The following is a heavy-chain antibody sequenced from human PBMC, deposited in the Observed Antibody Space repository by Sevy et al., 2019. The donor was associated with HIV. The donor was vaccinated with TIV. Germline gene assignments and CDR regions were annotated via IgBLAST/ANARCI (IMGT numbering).Heavy chain of an antibody. V-gene: IGHV3-48*02. CDR1: GFTFSSYS. CDR2: ISSSSSTI. J-gene: IGHJ5*02. CDR3: ARSGGIITMIENKYNWFDP. Sequence: GGSLRLSCAASGFTFSSYSMNWVRQAPGKGLEWVSYISSSSSTIYYAGSVKGRFTISRDNAKNSLYLQMNSLRDEDTAVYYCARSGGIITMIENKYNWFDPWGQGTLVTVSS. D-gene: IGHD3-22*01.